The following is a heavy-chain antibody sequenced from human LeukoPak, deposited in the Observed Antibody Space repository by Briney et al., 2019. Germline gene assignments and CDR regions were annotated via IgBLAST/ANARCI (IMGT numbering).Heavy chain of an antibody. V-gene: IGHV4-34*01. CDR1: GGSFSGYY. Sequence: SETLSLTCAVYGGSFSGYYWSWIRQPPGKGLEWIGEINHSGSTNYNPSLKSRVTISVDTSKNQFSLKLSSVTAADTAVYYCARGRSRWLFEPWGQGTLVTVSS. CDR2: INHSGST. CDR3: ARGRSRWLFEP. D-gene: IGHD3-10*01. J-gene: IGHJ5*02.